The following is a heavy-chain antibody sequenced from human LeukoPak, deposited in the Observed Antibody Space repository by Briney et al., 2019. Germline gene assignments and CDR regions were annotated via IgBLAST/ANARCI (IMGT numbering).Heavy chain of an antibody. Sequence: GESLKISCAASGFTFSSYSMNWVRQAPGKGLEWVSSISSSSSYIYYADSVKGRFTISRDNAKNSLYLQMNSLRAEDTAVYYCARDRGNYPDYYYYYMDVWGKGTTVTVSS. V-gene: IGHV3-21*01. D-gene: IGHD4-11*01. J-gene: IGHJ6*03. CDR2: ISSSSSYI. CDR1: GFTFSSYS. CDR3: ARDRGNYPDYYYYYMDV.